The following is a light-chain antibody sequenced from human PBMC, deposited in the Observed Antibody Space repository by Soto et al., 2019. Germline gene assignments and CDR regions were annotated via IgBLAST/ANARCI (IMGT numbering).Light chain of an antibody. CDR1: SSDVGNDNF. J-gene: IGLJ2*01. V-gene: IGLV1-47*01. CDR2: RNN. CDR3: AAWDDSLSGLVV. Sequence: QSVLTQPASVSGSPGQSITISCTGTSSDVGNDNFVSWYQHHPGKAPKLLIYRNNQRPSGVPDRFSGSKSGTSASLAISGLRSEDEADYYCAAWDDSLSGLVVFGGGTKLTVL.